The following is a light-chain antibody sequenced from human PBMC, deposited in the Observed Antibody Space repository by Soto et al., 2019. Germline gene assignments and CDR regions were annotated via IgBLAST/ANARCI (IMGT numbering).Light chain of an antibody. J-gene: IGLJ1*01. V-gene: IGLV2-14*01. Sequence: QSSPTYPASVAGSPGQSITISCTGTSSDVGGYNYVSWYQQHPGKAPKLMIYEVSNRPSGVANRFCGSKSGNTASLTISGLQAEEEADYYCSSYTSRSTLVFGTGTKVTVL. CDR2: EVS. CDR1: SSDVGGYNY. CDR3: SSYTSRSTLV.